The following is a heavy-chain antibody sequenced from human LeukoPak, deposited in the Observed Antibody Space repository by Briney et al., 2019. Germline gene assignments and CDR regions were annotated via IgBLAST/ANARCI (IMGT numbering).Heavy chain of an antibody. CDR1: GGSISSYY. V-gene: IGHV4-4*09. Sequence: SETLSLTRTVSGGSISSYYWSWIRQPPGKGLEWIGYIYTSGSTNYNPSLKSRVTISVDTSKNQFSLKLSSVTAADTAVYYCARRGYYYDSSGYFDAFDIWGQGTMVTVSS. CDR2: IYTSGST. D-gene: IGHD3-22*01. J-gene: IGHJ3*02. CDR3: ARRGYYYDSSGYFDAFDI.